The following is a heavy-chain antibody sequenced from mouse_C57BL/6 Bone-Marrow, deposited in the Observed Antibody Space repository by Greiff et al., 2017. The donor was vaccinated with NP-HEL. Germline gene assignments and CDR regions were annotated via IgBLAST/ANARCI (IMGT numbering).Heavy chain of an antibody. CDR2: ISDGGSYT. CDR1: GFTFSSYA. CDR3: ARHYYFDY. V-gene: IGHV5-4*01. Sequence: DVHLVESGGGLVKPGGSLKLSCAASGFTFSSYAMSWVRQTPEKRLEWVATISDGGSYTYYPDNVKGRFTISRDNAKNNLYLQMSHLKSEDTAMYYCARHYYFDYWGQGTTLTVSS. J-gene: IGHJ2*01.